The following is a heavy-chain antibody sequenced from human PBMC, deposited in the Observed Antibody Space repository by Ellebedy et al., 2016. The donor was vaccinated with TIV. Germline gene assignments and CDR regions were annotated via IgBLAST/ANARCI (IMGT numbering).Heavy chain of an antibody. CDR3: AKGWTRYAATKVEGHIFEY. D-gene: IGHD2-15*01. CDR1: GFTFDNYA. Sequence: GESLKISXAGSGFTFDNYAMSWVRQAPGKGLEWVSSISTHGANTYHAASVKGRFSISRDNSKNTLYLQMNSLRAEDTAVYYCAKGWTRYAATKVEGHIFEYWGQGTLVTVSS. CDR2: ISTHGANT. V-gene: IGHV3-23*01. J-gene: IGHJ4*02.